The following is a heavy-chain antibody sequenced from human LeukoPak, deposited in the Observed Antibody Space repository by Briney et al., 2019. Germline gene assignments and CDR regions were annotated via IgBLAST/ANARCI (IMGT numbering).Heavy chain of an antibody. CDR2: INPDSGGP. V-gene: IGHV1-2*02. D-gene: IGHD2-2*02. CDR1: GYTFTGYY. CDR3: ARVNRYTNGAHLRDDTFDI. Sequence: ASVKVSCKASGYTFTGYYMHWVRQAPGQRPEWMGWINPDSGGPNYAQKFQGRVTMTRDTSISTAYMELSRLTSDDTAMYFCARVNRYTNGAHLRDDTFDIWGQGTMVTVSS. J-gene: IGHJ3*02.